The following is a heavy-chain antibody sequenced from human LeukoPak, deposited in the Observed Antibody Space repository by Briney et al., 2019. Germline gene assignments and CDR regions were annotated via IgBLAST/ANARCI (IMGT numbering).Heavy chain of an antibody. J-gene: IGHJ6*03. D-gene: IGHD3-10*01. V-gene: IGHV1-46*01. CDR2: INPSGGST. CDR3: ARGPRITLVRGGQWYYYMDV. Sequence: ASVKVSCKASGYTFSSNYMHWVRQAPGQGLEWMGIINPSGGSTKYAQKLQGRVTMTRDTSTSTVYMELSSLRSEDTAVYYCARGPRITLVRGGQWYYYMDVWGKGTTVTISS. CDR1: GYTFSSNY.